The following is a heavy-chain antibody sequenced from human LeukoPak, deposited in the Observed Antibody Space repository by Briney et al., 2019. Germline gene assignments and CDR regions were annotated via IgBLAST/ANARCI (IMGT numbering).Heavy chain of an antibody. V-gene: IGHV1-18*01. J-gene: IGHJ4*02. CDR3: AREPMTTVTIFPTTDY. Sequence: ASVRVSCKASGYTFTNYGISWVRQAPGQGLEWMGWISAYNGNTNYAQKLQGRVTMTTDTSTSTAYMELRSLRPDDTAVYYCAREPMTTVTIFPTTDYWGQGTLVTVSS. CDR2: ISAYNGNT. D-gene: IGHD4-17*01. CDR1: GYTFTNYG.